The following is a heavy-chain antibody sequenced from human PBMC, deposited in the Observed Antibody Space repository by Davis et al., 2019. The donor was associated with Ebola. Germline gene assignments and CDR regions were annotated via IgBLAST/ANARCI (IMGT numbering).Heavy chain of an antibody. CDR2: INPSGGST. Sequence: ASVKVSCKASGYTFTSYYMHWARHAPGHGLEWMGIINPSGGSTNYAQKFQGRVTLTADESTSTAYMELTNLRSDDTAVYYCAREVGETKLDQWGQGTLVTVSS. CDR1: GYTFTSYY. D-gene: IGHD1-26*01. CDR3: AREVGETKLDQ. V-gene: IGHV1-46*01. J-gene: IGHJ4*02.